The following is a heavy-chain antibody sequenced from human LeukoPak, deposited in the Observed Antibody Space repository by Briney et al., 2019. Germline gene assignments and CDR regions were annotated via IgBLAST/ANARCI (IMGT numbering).Heavy chain of an antibody. CDR3: ARGQGYYGGNLVDY. CDR2: INHSGST. CDR1: GGSFSGYY. Sequence: PSETLSLTCAVYGGSFSGYYWSWIRQPPGKGLEWIGEINHSGSTNYNPSLKSRVTISVDTSKNQFSLKLSSVTAADTAVYYCARGQGYYGGNLVDYWGQGTLVTVSS. D-gene: IGHD4-23*01. V-gene: IGHV4-34*01. J-gene: IGHJ4*02.